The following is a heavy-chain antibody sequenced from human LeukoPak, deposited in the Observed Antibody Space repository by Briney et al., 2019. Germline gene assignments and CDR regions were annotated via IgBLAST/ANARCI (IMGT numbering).Heavy chain of an antibody. Sequence: GGSLRLSCAASGFSFSGYLMHWVRQAPGKGLVWVSRINSDGSSTTYADSVKGRFTISRDNAENTLYLQMNSLRVEDTAVYYCARDVGSGWYHFDNWGQGTLVTVSS. J-gene: IGHJ4*02. D-gene: IGHD6-19*01. CDR1: GFSFSGYL. CDR3: ARDVGSGWYHFDN. CDR2: INSDGSST. V-gene: IGHV3-74*01.